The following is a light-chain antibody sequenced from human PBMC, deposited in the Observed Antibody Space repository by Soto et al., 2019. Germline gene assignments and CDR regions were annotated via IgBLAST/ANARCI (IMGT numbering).Light chain of an antibody. CDR3: QQYNSYSAHGLT. CDR1: QAIITS. J-gene: IGKJ4*01. CDR2: DAS. V-gene: IGKV1-5*01. Sequence: IKLTQSPYALCAFLGDRVALTGLASQAIITSLAWYQQKPGKAPKLLIYDASVLQTGVPARFSGYASGTDFTLTITSVQPDDFATYYCQQYNSYSAHGLTFGGGTKVDI.